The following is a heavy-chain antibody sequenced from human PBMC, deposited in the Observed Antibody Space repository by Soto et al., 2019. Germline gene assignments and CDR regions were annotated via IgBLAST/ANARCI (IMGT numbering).Heavy chain of an antibody. V-gene: IGHV4-61*01. CDR3: ARDGHGMDV. CDR2: IFFTGIT. J-gene: IGHJ6*02. Sequence: QVQLQESGPGLVRPSETLSLTCTVSGGSVTTGSYNWSWIRRPPGKGLEWIGNIFFTGITHYNPSLNNRVTMSVDTSKTQFSLTVTSVTAADTAVYYCARDGHGMDVWGQGTTVTVSS. CDR1: GGSVTTGSYN.